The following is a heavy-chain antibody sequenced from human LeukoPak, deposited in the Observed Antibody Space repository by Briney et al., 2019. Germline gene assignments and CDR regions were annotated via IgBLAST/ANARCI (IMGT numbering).Heavy chain of an antibody. D-gene: IGHD6-13*01. Sequence: SETLSLTCVVSGGSINTFDYYGGWIRQPPGKGLGWIGSIYHSGRTFYNPSLKSRVTISVETSRNQISLKVYSVTAADTAVYYCVKSRGSSYYYFDSWGQGTLVAVSS. J-gene: IGHJ4*02. CDR3: VKSRGSSYYYFDS. CDR1: GGSINTFDYY. V-gene: IGHV4-39*01. CDR2: IYHSGRT.